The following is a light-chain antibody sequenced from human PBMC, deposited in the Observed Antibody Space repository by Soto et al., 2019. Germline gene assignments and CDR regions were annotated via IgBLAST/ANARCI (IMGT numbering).Light chain of an antibody. Sequence: SVLTQPPSVSGAPGQRVTISCTGSSSNIGAGYDVHWYQQLPGTAPKLLIYGNSNRPSGVPDRFSGSKSGTSASLAITGLQAEDEADYYCGSCTTSSILLFGTGTKVTVL. CDR1: SSNIGAGYD. V-gene: IGLV1-40*01. CDR2: GNS. J-gene: IGLJ1*01. CDR3: GSCTTSSILL.